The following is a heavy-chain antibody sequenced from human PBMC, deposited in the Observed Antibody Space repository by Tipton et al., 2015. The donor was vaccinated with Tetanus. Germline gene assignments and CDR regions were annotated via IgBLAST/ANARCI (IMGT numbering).Heavy chain of an antibody. CDR1: GFAFSSYS. D-gene: IGHD3-9*01. Sequence: SLRLSCAASGFAFSSYSMNWVRQAPGKGLEWVSSISPRATYRYYADSVKGRFTISRDDAKNSLFLQMNSLRVEDTAVYFCVRVHVGLTEPCDYWGQGILVTVSS. V-gene: IGHV3-21*01. CDR2: ISPRATYR. J-gene: IGHJ4*02. CDR3: VRVHVGLTEPCDY.